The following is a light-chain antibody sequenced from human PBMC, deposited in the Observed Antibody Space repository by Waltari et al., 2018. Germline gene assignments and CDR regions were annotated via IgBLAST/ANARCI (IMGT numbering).Light chain of an antibody. CDR2: SNN. CDR3: AAWDDTVNGGL. J-gene: IGLJ2*01. V-gene: IGLV1-44*01. Sequence: QSVLTQSPSTSGTPGQTVTIFCSGIGSNIGARTVNWYQQLPGTAPKLLIYSNNRRPSGGPDRFSGSKSGSSASLAIGRLESEDEADYYCAAWDDTVNGGLVGGGTKLTVL. CDR1: GSNIGART.